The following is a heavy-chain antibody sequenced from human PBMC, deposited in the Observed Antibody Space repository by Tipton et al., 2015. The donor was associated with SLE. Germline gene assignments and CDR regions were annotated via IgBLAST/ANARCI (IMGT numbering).Heavy chain of an antibody. CDR1: GGTFSSYA. J-gene: IGHJ3*02. D-gene: IGHD3-22*01. V-gene: IGHV1-69*01. Sequence: QVQLVQSGAEVKKPGSSVKVSCQASGGTFSSYAISWVRQAPGQGLEWMGGIIPIFGTANYAQKFQGRVTITTDESTSTAYMELSSLRSEDTAVYYCAREVGDYYDSSGYYYVGAFDIWGQGTMVTVSS. CDR3: AREVGDYYDSSGYYYVGAFDI. CDR2: IIPIFGTA.